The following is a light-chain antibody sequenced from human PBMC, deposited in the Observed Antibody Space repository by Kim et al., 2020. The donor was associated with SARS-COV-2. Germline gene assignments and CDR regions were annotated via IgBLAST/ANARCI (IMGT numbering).Light chain of an antibody. V-gene: IGKV3-20*01. Sequence: EIVLTQSPGTLSLSPGERATLSCRASQSVSSIYLAWYQQKPGQAPRLLIYGASSRATGIPDRFSGSGSGTDFTLTISRLEPEDFAVYYCQQYGSSPQTFGQGTKVDIK. CDR2: GAS. J-gene: IGKJ1*01. CDR1: QSVSSIY. CDR3: QQYGSSPQT.